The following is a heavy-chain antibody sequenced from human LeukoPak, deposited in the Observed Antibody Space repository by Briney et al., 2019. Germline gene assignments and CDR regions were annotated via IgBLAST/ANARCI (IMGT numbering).Heavy chain of an antibody. CDR1: GFTVSSNC. V-gene: IGHV3-23*01. Sequence: PGGSLRLSCAASGFTVSSNCMTWVRQAPGKGPEWVSAISGSGGDTYYADSVKGRFTISRDNSKNTLYLQMNGLRAEDTAVYYCAKKGATTGDFDYWGQGTLVTVSS. CDR2: ISGSGGDT. J-gene: IGHJ4*02. CDR3: AKKGATTGDFDY. D-gene: IGHD1-26*01.